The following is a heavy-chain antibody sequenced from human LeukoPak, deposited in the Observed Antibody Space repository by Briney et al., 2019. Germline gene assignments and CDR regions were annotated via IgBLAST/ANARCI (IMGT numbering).Heavy chain of an antibody. CDR1: GGTFKNYA. D-gene: IGHD1-26*01. Sequence: ASVKVSCKASGGTFKNYAISWVRQAPGQGLEWMGGILPIFGTTNYAQKFQGRVTMTEDTSTDTAYMELSSLRSEDTAVYYCATPRIVGAPEFDYWGQGTLVTVSS. CDR2: ILPIFGTT. CDR3: ATPRIVGAPEFDY. V-gene: IGHV1-69*06. J-gene: IGHJ4*02.